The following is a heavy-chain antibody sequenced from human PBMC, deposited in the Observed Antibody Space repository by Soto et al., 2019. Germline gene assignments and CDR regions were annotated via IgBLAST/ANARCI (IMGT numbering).Heavy chain of an antibody. Sequence: PGGSLRLACVASGFTFSSFGLNWVRQAPGKGLEWVSSISDNRKYIYYADSVRGRFTISRDNAENSLYLQMNSLRAEDTAVYYCARVFSDSSSFFDPWGQGT. CDR2: ISDNRKYI. J-gene: IGHJ5*02. CDR3: ARVFSDSSSFFDP. V-gene: IGHV3-21*01. D-gene: IGHD6-13*01. CDR1: GFTFSSFG.